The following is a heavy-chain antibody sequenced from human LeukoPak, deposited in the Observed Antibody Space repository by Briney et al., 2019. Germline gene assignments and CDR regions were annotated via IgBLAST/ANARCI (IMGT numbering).Heavy chain of an antibody. Sequence: PGGSLRLSCAASGFTVSNNYMSWVRQAPGQGLEWVSIIYSSGSTYYADSVKGRFTISRDESKNTLYLQMASLRAEDTAVYYCARGGYSYGHLDFWGQGTLVTVSS. J-gene: IGHJ4*02. D-gene: IGHD5-18*01. V-gene: IGHV3-53*01. CDR1: GFTVSNNY. CDR2: IYSSGST. CDR3: ARGGYSYGHLDF.